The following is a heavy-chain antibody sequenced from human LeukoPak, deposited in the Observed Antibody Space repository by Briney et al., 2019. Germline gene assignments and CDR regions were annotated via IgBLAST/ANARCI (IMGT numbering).Heavy chain of an antibody. CDR2: IYYSGST. Sequence: PSQTLSLTCTVSGGSISSGSYYWSWIRQPPGKGLEWIGYIYYSGSTNYNPSLKSRVTISVDTSKNQFSLKLSSVTAADTAVYFCARGGPPGYYYDYYMDVWGKGTTVTISS. CDR3: ARGGPPGYYYDYYMDV. J-gene: IGHJ6*03. V-gene: IGHV4-61*01. CDR1: GGSISSGSYY.